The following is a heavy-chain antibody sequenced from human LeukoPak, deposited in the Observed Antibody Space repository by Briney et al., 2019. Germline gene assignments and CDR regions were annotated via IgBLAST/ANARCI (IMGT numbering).Heavy chain of an antibody. CDR3: ARAKSSDAFDI. CDR2: IFYSGST. Sequence: SETLSLTCTVSSGSISTSNYYWGWVRQPPGKALEWIGNIFYSGSTYYSPSLKSRVTISLDTSRNQFSLKLSSVTAADTAVYYCARAKSSDAFDIWGQGTMVTVSS. J-gene: IGHJ3*02. CDR1: SGSISTSNYY. V-gene: IGHV4-39*07. D-gene: IGHD6-13*01.